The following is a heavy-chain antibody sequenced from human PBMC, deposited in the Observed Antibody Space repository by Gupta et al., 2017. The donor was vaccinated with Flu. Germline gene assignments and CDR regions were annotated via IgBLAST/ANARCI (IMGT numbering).Heavy chain of an antibody. V-gene: IGHV4-39*01. D-gene: IGHD3-3*01. CDR3: ARHERYLEWPLSFGMDV. J-gene: IGHJ6*02. CDR2: VYFSGRT. Sequence: PPGKGLEWIGSVYFSGRTYYNPSLKSRVKISVDTSMNQFSLQLTSVTAADRAVYYCARHERYLEWPLSFGMDVWGRGTTVTVSS.